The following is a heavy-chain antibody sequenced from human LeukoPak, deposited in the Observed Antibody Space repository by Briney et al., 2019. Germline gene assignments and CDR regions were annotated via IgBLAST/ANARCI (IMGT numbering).Heavy chain of an antibody. CDR3: AKDQCGGNPQYYFDY. CDR2: ISGSGGNT. V-gene: IGHV3-23*01. J-gene: IGHJ4*02. Sequence: GGSLRLSCAASGFTFSSYAMSWVRQAPGKGLDWVSYISGSGGNTYYADSVKGRFTISRDNYKNTLYLQMNSLRAEDTAVYYCAKDQCGGNPQYYFDYWGEGGLVTASS. D-gene: IGHD4-23*01. CDR1: GFTFSSYA.